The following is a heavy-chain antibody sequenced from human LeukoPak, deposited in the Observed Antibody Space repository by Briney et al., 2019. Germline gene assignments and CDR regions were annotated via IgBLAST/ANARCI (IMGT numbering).Heavy chain of an antibody. CDR2: IYYSGST. J-gene: IGHJ4*02. CDR1: GGSISSYY. Sequence: SETLSLTCTVSGGSISSYYWSWIRQPPGKGLEWIGYIYYSGSTNDNPSLKSRVTMSLDTSRNQFSLKLSSVTAADTAVYYCARGLRGYIYGPFEDWGQGTQVTVSS. D-gene: IGHD5-18*01. CDR3: ARGLRGYIYGPFED. V-gene: IGHV4-59*01.